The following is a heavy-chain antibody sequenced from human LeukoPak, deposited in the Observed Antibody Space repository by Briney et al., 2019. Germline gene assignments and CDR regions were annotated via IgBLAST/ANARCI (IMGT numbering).Heavy chain of an antibody. D-gene: IGHD3-22*01. Sequence: ASVKVSCKASGYTFTSYDINWVRQATGQGLEWMGWMNPNSGNTGYAQKSQGRVTMTRNTSISTAYMELSSLRSEDTAVYYCAISPGSGYYYPYRTINYYFDYWGQGTLVTVSS. CDR3: AISPGSGYYYPYRTINYYFDY. CDR2: MNPNSGNT. J-gene: IGHJ4*02. V-gene: IGHV1-8*01. CDR1: GYTFTSYD.